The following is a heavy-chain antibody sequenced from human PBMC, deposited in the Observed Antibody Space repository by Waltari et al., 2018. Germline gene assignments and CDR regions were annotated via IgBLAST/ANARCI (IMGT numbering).Heavy chain of an antibody. D-gene: IGHD2-2*01. CDR3: AKDRNYCSSTSCSSGLDY. J-gene: IGHJ4*02. V-gene: IGHV3-23*01. CDR2: ISGSGGST. CDR1: GFTFSSYA. Sequence: EVQLLESGGGLVQPGGSLRLSCAASGFTFSSYAMSWVRQAPGKGLEWVSAISGSGGSTYYADSVKGRFTISRDNSKNTLYLQMNSLRAEDTAVYYCAKDRNYCSSTSCSSGLDYWGQGTLVTVSS.